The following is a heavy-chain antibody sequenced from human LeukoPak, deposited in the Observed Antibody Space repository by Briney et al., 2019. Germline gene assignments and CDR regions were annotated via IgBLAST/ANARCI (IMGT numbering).Heavy chain of an antibody. V-gene: IGHV3-33*08. J-gene: IGHJ4*02. CDR3: ATLVGAPLADY. Sequence: GGSLRLSCAAFGFTFYVSDMHWVRQAPGKGLEWVAVIWYDGSNKYYADSVKGRFTLSRDNSKNTLYLQMNSLRAEDTAVYYCATLVGAPLADYWGQGTLVTVSS. CDR1: GFTFYVSD. CDR2: IWYDGSNK. D-gene: IGHD1-26*01.